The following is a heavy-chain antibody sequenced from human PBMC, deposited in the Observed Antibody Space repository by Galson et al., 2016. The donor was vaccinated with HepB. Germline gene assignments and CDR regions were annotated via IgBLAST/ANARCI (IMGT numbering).Heavy chain of an antibody. J-gene: IGHJ3*02. CDR2: IYSDGVK. CDR3: ALAGSYQASDGFDI. V-gene: IGHV2-5*02. CDR1: GFSLSSSTVA. D-gene: IGHD1-26*01. Sequence: PALVKPTQTLTLTCTFSGFSLSSSTVAVGWIRQPPGKALEWLAPIYSDGVKRYSPSLQIRLTITKDTSKKQVVLTMTNMDPVDTATYFCALAGSYQASDGFDIWGQGTMVTVSS.